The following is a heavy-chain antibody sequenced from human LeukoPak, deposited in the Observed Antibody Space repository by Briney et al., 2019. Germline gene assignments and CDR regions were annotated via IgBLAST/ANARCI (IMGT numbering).Heavy chain of an antibody. J-gene: IGHJ6*02. CDR3: AKNIAAPGRVDYQLYGMDE. V-gene: IGHV3-7*01. D-gene: IGHD6-25*01. CDR2: IKQDASDS. Sequence: SGGSLRLSCAASGFTFSSYWMTWVRQAPGKGLQWVASIKQDASDSRHVDSVKGRFTISRDNAKNSLFLQMNNLRPGDTAVYYCAKNIAAPGRVDYQLYGMDEWGQGTTVTVSS. CDR1: GFTFSSYW.